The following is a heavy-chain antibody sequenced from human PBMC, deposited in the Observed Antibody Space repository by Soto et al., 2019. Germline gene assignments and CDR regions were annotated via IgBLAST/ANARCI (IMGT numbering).Heavy chain of an antibody. V-gene: IGHV5-51*01. Sequence: GESLKISCKGSGYSFTSYWIGWVRQMPGKGLEWMGIIYPGDSDTRYSPSFQGQVTISADKSISTAYLQWSSLKASDTAMYYCARHGVNYDILTGYYPSNWFDPWGQGTLVTVSS. D-gene: IGHD3-9*01. CDR1: GYSFTSYW. CDR2: IYPGDSDT. CDR3: ARHGVNYDILTGYYPSNWFDP. J-gene: IGHJ5*02.